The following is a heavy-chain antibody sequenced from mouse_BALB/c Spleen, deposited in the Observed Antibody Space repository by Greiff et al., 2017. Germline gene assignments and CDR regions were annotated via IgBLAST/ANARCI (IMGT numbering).Heavy chain of an antibody. J-gene: IGHJ2*01. V-gene: IGHV1-54*01. CDR1: GYAFTNYL. CDR3: ARGPY. CDR2: INPGSGGT. Sequence: SGAELVRPGTSVKVSCKASGYAFTNYLIEWVKQRPGQGLEWIRVINPGSGGTNYNEKFKGKATLTADKSSSTAYMQLSSLTSDDSAVYFCARGPYWGQGTTLTVSS.